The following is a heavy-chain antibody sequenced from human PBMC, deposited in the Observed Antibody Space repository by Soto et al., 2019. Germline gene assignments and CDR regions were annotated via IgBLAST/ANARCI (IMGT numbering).Heavy chain of an antibody. CDR2: ISGSGDTT. CDR3: AKDYCSSTSCYTLGGFDI. CDR1: GFIFSSYA. Sequence: GGSLRLSCAASGFIFSSYAMRWVRQAPGKGLEWLSSISGSGDTTDYADSAKGRFTISRDNSKNTLYLQMNSLRAEDTAVYYCAKDYCSSTSCYTLGGFDIWGQGTLVTVSS. D-gene: IGHD2-2*02. J-gene: IGHJ3*02. V-gene: IGHV3-23*01.